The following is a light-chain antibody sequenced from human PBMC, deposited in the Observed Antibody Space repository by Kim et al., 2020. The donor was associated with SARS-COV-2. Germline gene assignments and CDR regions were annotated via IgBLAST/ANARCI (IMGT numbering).Light chain of an antibody. CDR2: GAS. J-gene: IGKJ1*01. Sequence: EIVMTQSPATLSVSPGERATLSCRASQSVSSNLAWYQQKPGQALRLLIYGASTRATGIPARFSGSGSGTEFTLTISSLQSEDFAVYYCQQYNNWPRGTFGQGTKVDIK. V-gene: IGKV3-15*01. CDR1: QSVSSN. CDR3: QQYNNWPRGT.